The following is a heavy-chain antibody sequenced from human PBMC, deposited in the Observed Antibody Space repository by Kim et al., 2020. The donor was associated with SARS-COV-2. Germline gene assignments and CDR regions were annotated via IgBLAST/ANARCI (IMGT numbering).Heavy chain of an antibody. CDR1: GGSISSSSYY. V-gene: IGHV4-39*01. CDR3: ARQPQQQLVWGGHYFDY. CDR2: IYYSGST. D-gene: IGHD6-13*01. J-gene: IGHJ4*02. Sequence: SETLSLTCTVSGGSISSSSYYWGWIRQPPGKGLEWIGNIYYSGSTYYNPSLKSRVTISVDTSKNQFSLKLSSVTTADTAVYYCARQPQQQLVWGGHYFDYWGQGTLVTVSS.